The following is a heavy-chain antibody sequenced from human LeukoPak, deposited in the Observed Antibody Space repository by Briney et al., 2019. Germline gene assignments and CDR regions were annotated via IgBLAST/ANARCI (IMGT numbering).Heavy chain of an antibody. CDR1: GASISEYGYY. CDR3: ARGDRLLFY. V-gene: IGHV4-30-2*01. J-gene: IGHJ4*02. Sequence: SETRSLTCAVSGASISEYGYYWSWIRQPSGRGLEWIGYIYHSGSAYYNPSLMSRATISADRSKNQYFLNVTSVTAADTAMYYCARGDRLLFYWGPGTQVTVSS. CDR2: IYHSGSA.